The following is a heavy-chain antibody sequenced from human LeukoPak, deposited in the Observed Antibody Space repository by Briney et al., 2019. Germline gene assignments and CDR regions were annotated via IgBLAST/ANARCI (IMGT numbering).Heavy chain of an antibody. J-gene: IGHJ4*02. Sequence: ASVKVSCKASGGTFSRYAINWVRQAPGQGLEWMGGIIPIFGTANYAQKFQGRVTITADESTSTAYMELSSLRSEDTAVYYCARGLGELFDYWGQGTLVTVSS. CDR1: GGTFSRYA. D-gene: IGHD3-3*01. V-gene: IGHV1-69*13. CDR2: IIPIFGTA. CDR3: ARGLGELFDY.